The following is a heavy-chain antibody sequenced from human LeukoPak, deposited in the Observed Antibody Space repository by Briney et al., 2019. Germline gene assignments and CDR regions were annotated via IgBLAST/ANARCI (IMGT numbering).Heavy chain of an antibody. CDR1: GFTFSSSW. J-gene: IGHJ4*02. CDR3: ARGHTVLDY. Sequence: GGSLRLSCAASGFTFSSSWMSWVRQAPEKGLEWVANIKQDGSAKYYVDSLKGRFTISRDNTKNSLYLQMNSLRAEDTAVYYCARGHTVLDYWGQGTLVTVSS. CDR2: IKQDGSAK. D-gene: IGHD4-17*01. V-gene: IGHV3-7*01.